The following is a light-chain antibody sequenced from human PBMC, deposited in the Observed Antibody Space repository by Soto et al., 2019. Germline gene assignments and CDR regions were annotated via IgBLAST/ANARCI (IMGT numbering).Light chain of an antibody. CDR3: AAWDNSLNGRV. V-gene: IGLV1-47*02. Sequence: QSVLTQPPSASGTPGPRVTISCSGRNSNSGSNYVYWYQQFPGTAPKLLIYSNIQRPSGVPARFSGSKSGTTAYLAISGLRSEDEADYYCAAWDNSLNGRVFGGGTKLTVL. J-gene: IGLJ3*02. CDR2: SNI. CDR1: NSNSGSNY.